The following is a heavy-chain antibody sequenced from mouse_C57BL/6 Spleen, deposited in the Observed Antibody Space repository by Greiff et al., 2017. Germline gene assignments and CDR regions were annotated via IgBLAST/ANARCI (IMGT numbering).Heavy chain of an antibody. V-gene: IGHV14-4*01. D-gene: IGHD1-1*01. Sequence: VQLQQSGAELVRPGASVKLSCTASGFNIKDDYMHWVKQRPEQGLEWIGWIDPENGDTEYASKFQGKATITADTSSNTAYLQLSSLTSEDTAVYYCTTYFSTTVGRYYFGYWGQGTTLTVSS. CDR1: GFNIKDDY. CDR3: TTYFSTTVGRYYFGY. CDR2: IDPENGDT. J-gene: IGHJ2*01.